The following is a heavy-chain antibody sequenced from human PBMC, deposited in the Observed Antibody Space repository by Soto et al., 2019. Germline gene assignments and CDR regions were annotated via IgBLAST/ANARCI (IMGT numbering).Heavy chain of an antibody. D-gene: IGHD3-3*01. CDR2: ISYDGSNK. Sequence: GGSLRLSCAASGFTFSSYAMHWVRQAPGKGLEWVAVISYDGSNKYYADSVKGRFTISRDNSKNTLYLQMNSLRAEDTAVYYCARALTIFGVGFDYWGQGTLVTVSS. CDR3: ARALTIFGVGFDY. V-gene: IGHV3-30-3*01. CDR1: GFTFSSYA. J-gene: IGHJ4*02.